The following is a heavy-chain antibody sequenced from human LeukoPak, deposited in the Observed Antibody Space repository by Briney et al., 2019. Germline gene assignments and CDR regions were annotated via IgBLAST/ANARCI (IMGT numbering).Heavy chain of an antibody. V-gene: IGHV6-1*01. Sequence: SQTLSLTCAISGDSVSSNSAVWNWIRQSPSRGPEWLGRTYYRSKWYNDYAVSVKSRITIKPYTSKIQFSLQLNSATPEDTAVYYCARLGLGGAFDIWGQGTMVTVSS. J-gene: IGHJ3*02. CDR3: ARLGLGGAFDI. CDR1: GDSVSSNSAV. D-gene: IGHD2-15*01. CDR2: TYYRSKWYN.